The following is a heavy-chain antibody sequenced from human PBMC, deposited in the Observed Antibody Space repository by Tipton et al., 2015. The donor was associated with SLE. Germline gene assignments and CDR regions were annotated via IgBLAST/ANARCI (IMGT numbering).Heavy chain of an antibody. D-gene: IGHD3-22*01. CDR2: IFYSGTT. CDR1: GGSFSGYY. Sequence: TLSLTCAVYGGSFSGYYWSWIRQPPGKGLEWIGYIFYSGTTYYNPSLKSRVTMSVDTPKNQFSLKLTSVTATDTAVYYCAREHYYDSSGDYPWGQGTLVTLYS. V-gene: IGHV4-34*09. CDR3: AREHYYDSSGDYP. J-gene: IGHJ5*02.